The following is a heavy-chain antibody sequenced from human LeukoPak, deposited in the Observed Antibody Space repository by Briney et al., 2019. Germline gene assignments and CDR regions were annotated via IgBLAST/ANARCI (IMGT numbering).Heavy chain of an antibody. J-gene: IGHJ4*02. CDR2: IYYSGST. Sequence: SETLSLTCTVSGGSISSYYWSWIRQPPGKGLEWIGYIYYSGSTNYNPSLKSRVTISVDTSKNQFSLKPSSVTAADTAVYYCARGDSSGYSYYFDYWGQGTLVTVSS. D-gene: IGHD3-22*01. CDR1: GGSISSYY. V-gene: IGHV4-59*08. CDR3: ARGDSSGYSYYFDY.